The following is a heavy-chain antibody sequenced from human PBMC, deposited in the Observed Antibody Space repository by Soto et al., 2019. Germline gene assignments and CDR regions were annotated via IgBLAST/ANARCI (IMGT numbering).Heavy chain of an antibody. CDR3: VGRGYSPFDY. Sequence: SETRSLTCTVSGGSISSSSYHWGWIRHPPGKGLEWIGSLYYSGSTYYNPSLKSRVTISVDTSKNQFSLKLSSVTVADTAVYYCVGRGYSPFDYWGQGTLVTVSS. V-gene: IGHV4-39*01. CDR2: LYYSGST. J-gene: IGHJ4*02. CDR1: GGSISSSSYH. D-gene: IGHD3-22*01.